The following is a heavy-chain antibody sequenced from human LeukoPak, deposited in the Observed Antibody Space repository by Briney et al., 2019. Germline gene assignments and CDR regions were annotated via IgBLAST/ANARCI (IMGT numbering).Heavy chain of an antibody. D-gene: IGHD5-18*01. CDR2: INPNSGGT. J-gene: IGHJ4*02. CDR3: ATVPLDVDTAMGD. V-gene: IGHV1-2*04. Sequence: ASVKVSCKASGYTFTGYYMHWVRQAPGQGLEWMGWINPNSGGTNYAQKFQGWVTMTRDTSISTAYMELSRLRSDDTAVYYCATVPLDVDTAMGDWGQGTLVTVSS. CDR1: GYTFTGYY.